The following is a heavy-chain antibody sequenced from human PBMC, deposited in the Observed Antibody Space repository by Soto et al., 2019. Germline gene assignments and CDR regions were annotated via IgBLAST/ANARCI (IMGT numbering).Heavy chain of an antibody. CDR3: ARLGSCSSTSCYANNWFDP. D-gene: IGHD2-2*01. CDR1: GGSISSSSYY. J-gene: IGHJ5*02. Sequence: PSETLSLTCTVSGGSISSSSYYWGWIRQPPGKGLEWIGSIYYSGSTYYNPSLKSRVTISVDTSKNQFSLKLSSVTAADTAVYYCARLGSCSSTSCYANNWFDPWGQGTLVTVSS. V-gene: IGHV4-39*07. CDR2: IYYSGST.